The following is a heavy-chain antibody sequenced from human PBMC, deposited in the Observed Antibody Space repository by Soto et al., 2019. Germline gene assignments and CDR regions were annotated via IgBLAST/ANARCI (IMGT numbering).Heavy chain of an antibody. J-gene: IGHJ4*02. CDR1: GYTFTSYG. D-gene: IGHD6-6*01. CDR2: ISAYNGNT. V-gene: IGHV1-18*04. Sequence: ASVKVSCKASGYTFTSYGISWVRQAPGQGLEWMGWISAYNGNTNYAQKLQGRVTMTTDTSTSTAYMELRSLRSDDTALYYWARLRIEYSSTGGGYVDYWGQGTLVTVSS. CDR3: ARLRIEYSSTGGGYVDY.